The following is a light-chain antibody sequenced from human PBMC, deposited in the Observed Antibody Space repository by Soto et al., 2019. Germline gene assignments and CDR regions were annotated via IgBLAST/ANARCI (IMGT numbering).Light chain of an antibody. V-gene: IGKV3-20*01. J-gene: IGKJ1*01. CDR3: QQYGYSPRA. CDR2: GAS. CDR1: ENIRNNY. Sequence: LTQSPGTLSLSPGEIATLSCWANENIRNNYLAWYQQKPVQSPRLLIYGASGSATGIPDRFSGSGSVTDFTLTITRLEPDDCALYYCQQYGYSPRAFGKATTVDI.